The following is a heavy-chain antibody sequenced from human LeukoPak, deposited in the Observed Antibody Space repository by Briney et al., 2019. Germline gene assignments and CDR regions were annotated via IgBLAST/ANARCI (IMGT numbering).Heavy chain of an antibody. V-gene: IGHV3-30*03. CDR1: GFTFSSYG. CDR3: ARGRGIAPDY. D-gene: IGHD6-13*01. Sequence: GGSLRLSCAASGFTFSSYGMHWVRQAPGKGLEWVAVISYDGSNKYYADSVKGRFTISRDNSKNTLYLQMNSLRAEDTAVYHCARGRGIAPDYWGQGTLVTVSS. J-gene: IGHJ4*02. CDR2: ISYDGSNK.